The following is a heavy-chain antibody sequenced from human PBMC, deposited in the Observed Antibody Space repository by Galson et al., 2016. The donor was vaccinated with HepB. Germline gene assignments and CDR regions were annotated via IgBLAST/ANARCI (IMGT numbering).Heavy chain of an antibody. CDR1: GFSFRSED. Sequence: SLRLSCAASGFSFRSEDMNWVRQAPGKGLEWASYISTSGSGTYYADSVRGRFTISRDNAKSSLYVQMNNLRAEDTAVYYCVGGHYEHWGQGTLVTASS. D-gene: IGHD3-10*01. CDR2: ISTSGSGT. CDR3: VGGHYEH. V-gene: IGHV3-48*03. J-gene: IGHJ1*01.